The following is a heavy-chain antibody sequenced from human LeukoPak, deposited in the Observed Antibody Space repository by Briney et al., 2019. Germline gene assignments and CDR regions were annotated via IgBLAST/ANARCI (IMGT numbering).Heavy chain of an antibody. CDR3: ARDEIPSGT. CDR1: GFTFSSHV. Sequence: PGGSLRLSCAASGFTFSSHVMTWVRQTPGKGLEWVSAISGSGRNTYYADSVKGRFTISRDNSRSTVDLQMNSLRVEDTGIYYCARDEIPSGTWGQGTMVIVSS. D-gene: IGHD6-25*01. CDR2: ISGSGRNT. V-gene: IGHV3-23*01. J-gene: IGHJ3*01.